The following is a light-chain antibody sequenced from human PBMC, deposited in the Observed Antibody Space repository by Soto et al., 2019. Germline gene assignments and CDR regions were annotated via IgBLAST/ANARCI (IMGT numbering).Light chain of an antibody. Sequence: EIVMTQSPATLSVSPGERATLSCRASQRVSSNFAWYQQKPGQAPRLLIYGASTRATGIPARFSGSGSGTEFTLTISSLQSEDFAVYYCQQYNNWPLTFGPGTKVDIK. CDR3: QQYNNWPLT. CDR1: QRVSSN. J-gene: IGKJ3*01. CDR2: GAS. V-gene: IGKV3-15*01.